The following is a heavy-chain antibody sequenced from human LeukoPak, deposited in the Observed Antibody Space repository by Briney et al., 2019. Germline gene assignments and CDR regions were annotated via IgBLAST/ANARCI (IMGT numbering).Heavy chain of an antibody. J-gene: IGHJ6*02. D-gene: IGHD4-11*01. Sequence: GGSLRLSCAASGLTFSSYAMSWVRQAPGKGLEWVSAISGSGGSTYYADSVKGRFTISRDNSKNTLYLQMNSLRAEDTAVYYCAKALHLWDYYYGMDVWGQGTTVTVSS. CDR2: ISGSGGST. V-gene: IGHV3-23*01. CDR1: GLTFSSYA. CDR3: AKALHLWDYYYGMDV.